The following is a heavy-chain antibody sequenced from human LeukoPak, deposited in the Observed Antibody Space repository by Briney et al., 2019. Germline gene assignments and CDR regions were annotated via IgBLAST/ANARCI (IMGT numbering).Heavy chain of an antibody. V-gene: IGHV3-53*01. CDR2: NYSGGST. J-gene: IGHJ1*01. Sequence: PGGSLRLSCAASGYTVSSNYMSWVRQAPGKGLEWVSVNYSGGSTYYADSVKGRFTTPRDISKNTLYLQMNSLRAEDTAVYYCASVNGDGAEYFQHWGQGTLVTVSS. D-gene: IGHD2-21*01. CDR3: ASVNGDGAEYFQH. CDR1: GYTVSSNY.